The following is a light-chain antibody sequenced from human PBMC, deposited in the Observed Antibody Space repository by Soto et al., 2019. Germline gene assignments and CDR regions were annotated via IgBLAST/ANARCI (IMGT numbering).Light chain of an antibody. CDR1: QSVSSN. J-gene: IGKJ2*01. Sequence: EIVMTQSPATVSVSPGERVTLSCRASQSVSSNLAWYQHKPGQAPRLLIFDTSTRATGIPARFSGSGSGTEFTLTISSLQSEDVAVYYCQQYNNWPPYTFGRGTKLEIK. CDR2: DTS. V-gene: IGKV3-15*01. CDR3: QQYNNWPPYT.